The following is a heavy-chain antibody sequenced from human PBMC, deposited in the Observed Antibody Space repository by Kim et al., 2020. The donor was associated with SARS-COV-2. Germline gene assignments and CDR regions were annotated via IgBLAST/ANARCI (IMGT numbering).Heavy chain of an antibody. CDR3: ARVGPTNSYCGGDCYSPGFDY. CDR2: IYYSGST. CDR1: GGSISSYY. Sequence: SETLSLTCTVSGGSISSYYWSWIRQPPGKGLEWIGYIYYSGSTNYNPSLKSRVTISVDTSKNQFSLKLSSVTAADTAVYYCARVGPTNSYCGGDCYSPGFDYWGQGTLVTVSS. V-gene: IGHV4-59*01. D-gene: IGHD2-21*02. J-gene: IGHJ4*02.